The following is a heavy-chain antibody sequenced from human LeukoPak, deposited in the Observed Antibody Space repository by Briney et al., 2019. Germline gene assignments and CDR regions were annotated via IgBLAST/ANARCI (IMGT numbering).Heavy chain of an antibody. Sequence: GGSLRLSCAASGFTFGTYAMNWVRQAPGKGLEWVSSISTSGRDIYYADSLRGRFTISRDNAKDSLYLQMNSLRVEDTAVYYCARDGDTAMVLVYWGQGTLVTVSS. CDR1: GFTFGTYA. CDR2: ISTSGRDI. V-gene: IGHV3-21*01. D-gene: IGHD5-18*01. J-gene: IGHJ4*02. CDR3: ARDGDTAMVLVY.